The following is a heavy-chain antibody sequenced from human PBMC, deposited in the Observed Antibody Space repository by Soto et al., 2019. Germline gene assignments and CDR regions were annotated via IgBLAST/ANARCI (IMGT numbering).Heavy chain of an antibody. CDR2: IIPILGIA. CDR1: GGTFSSYT. J-gene: IGHJ4*02. D-gene: IGHD2-15*01. V-gene: IGHV1-69*08. CDR3: ARDPSGGNWYAFDY. Sequence: QVQLVQSGAEVKKPGSSVKVSCKASGGTFSSYTISWVRQAPGQGLEWMGRIIPILGIANYAQKFQGRVTSTADKSTSTEYMELSSVRPEDTAVYYCARDPSGGNWYAFDYWGQGTLFTVSS.